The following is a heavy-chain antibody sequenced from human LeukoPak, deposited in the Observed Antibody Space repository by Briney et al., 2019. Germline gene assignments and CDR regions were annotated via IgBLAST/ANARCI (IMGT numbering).Heavy chain of an antibody. CDR1: GGSFSSYA. D-gene: IGHD6-6*01. J-gene: IGHJ5*02. V-gene: IGHV1-69*13. Sequence: SVKVSCKASGGSFSSYAISWVRQAPGQGLEWMGGIIPIFATAKYAQKFQGRVAITADESTSTAYMELSSLRSEDTAVYYCASGGSSSSNWFDPWGQGTLVTVSS. CDR2: IIPIFATA. CDR3: ASGGSSSSNWFDP.